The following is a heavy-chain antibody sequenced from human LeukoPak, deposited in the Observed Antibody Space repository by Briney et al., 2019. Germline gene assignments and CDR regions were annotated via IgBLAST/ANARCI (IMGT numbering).Heavy chain of an antibody. V-gene: IGHV4-39*01. CDR2: IYYSGST. CDR3: ARTSGPYGGNYFDY. J-gene: IGHJ4*02. D-gene: IGHD4-23*01. Sequence: SETLSLTCTISGGSISSSSYYWGWIRQPPGKGLEWIGSIYYSGSTYYKLSLKSRVTISVDTSKNQFSLKLSSVTAADTAVYYCARTSGPYGGNYFDYWGQGTLVTVSS. CDR1: GGSISSSSYY.